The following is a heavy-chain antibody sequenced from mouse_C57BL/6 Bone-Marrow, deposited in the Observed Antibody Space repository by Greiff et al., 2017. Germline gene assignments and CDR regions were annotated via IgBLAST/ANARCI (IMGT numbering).Heavy chain of an antibody. V-gene: IGHV1-55*01. Sequence: VQLQQPGAELVKPGASVKMSCKASGYTFTSYWITWVKQRPGQGLEWIGDFYPGSGSTNYNEKFKSKATLTVDTSSSTAYMQLSSLTSEDSAVYYCARSLLRQGWFAYWGQGTLVTVSA. J-gene: IGHJ3*01. CDR1: GYTFTSYW. D-gene: IGHD1-2*01. CDR3: ARSLLRQGWFAY. CDR2: FYPGSGST.